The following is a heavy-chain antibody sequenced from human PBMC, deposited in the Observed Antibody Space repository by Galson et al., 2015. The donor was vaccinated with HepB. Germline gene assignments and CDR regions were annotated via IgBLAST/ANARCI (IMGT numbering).Heavy chain of an antibody. J-gene: IGHJ3*02. V-gene: IGHV1-18*01. CDR3: ARDGEPQWLGTYDAFDI. CDR1: GYTFTSYG. Sequence: SVKVSCKASGYTFTSYGISWVRQAPGQGLEWMGWISAYNGNTNYAQKLQGRVTMTTDTSTSTAYMELRSLRSDDTAVYYCARDGEPQWLGTYDAFDIWSQGTMVTVSS. CDR2: ISAYNGNT. D-gene: IGHD6-19*01.